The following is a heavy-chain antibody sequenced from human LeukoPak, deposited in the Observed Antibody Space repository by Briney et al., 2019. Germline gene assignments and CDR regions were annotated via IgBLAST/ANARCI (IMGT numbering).Heavy chain of an antibody. CDR1: GFTFSSYW. D-gene: IGHD5-24*01. CDR2: ISWNSGSI. CDR3: AKTNTIDAFDI. J-gene: IGHJ3*02. V-gene: IGHV3-9*03. Sequence: PGGSLRLSCAASGFTFSSYWMHWVRQAPGKGLEWVSGISWNSGSIGYADSVKGRFTISRDNAKNSLYLQMNSLRAEDMALYYCAKTNTIDAFDIWGQGTMVTVSS.